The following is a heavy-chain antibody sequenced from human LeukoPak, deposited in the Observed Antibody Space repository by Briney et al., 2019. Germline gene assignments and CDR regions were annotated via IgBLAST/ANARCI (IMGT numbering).Heavy chain of an antibody. Sequence: ASVKVSCKASGGTFSSYAISWVRQAPGQGLEWMGGIIPIFGTANYAQKFQGRVTITADKSTSTAYMELSSLRSEDTAVYYCARGVDIVVVPAAYTTTYYYYGMDAWGKGTTVTVSS. CDR2: IIPIFGTA. D-gene: IGHD2-2*01. J-gene: IGHJ6*04. V-gene: IGHV1-69*06. CDR3: ARGVDIVVVPAAYTTTYYYYGMDA. CDR1: GGTFSSYA.